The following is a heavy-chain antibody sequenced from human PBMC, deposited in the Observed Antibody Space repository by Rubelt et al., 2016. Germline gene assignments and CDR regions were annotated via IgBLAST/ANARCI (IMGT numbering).Heavy chain of an antibody. J-gene: IGHJ4*02. CDR3: VRRRMVGYYFDQ. CDR1: GGSIRSSSYY. V-gene: IGHV4-39*01. CDR2: IYYIGNT. Sequence: HLQVQESGPGLVKPSETLSLTCTVSGGSIRSSSYYWGWIRQPPGKGLEWIGSIYYIGNTFNNPSLKSRVSISVDTSKNQFPLKLSSVPAADTAVYYCVRRRMVGYYFDQWGQGTLVTVSS. D-gene: IGHD2-8*01.